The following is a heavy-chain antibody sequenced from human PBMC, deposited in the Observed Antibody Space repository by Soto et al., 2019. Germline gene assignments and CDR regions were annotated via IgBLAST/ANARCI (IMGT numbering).Heavy chain of an antibody. CDR1: GGSVSSGSYY. J-gene: IGHJ4*02. V-gene: IGHV4-61*01. D-gene: IGHD5-12*01. Sequence: QVQLQESGPGLVKPSETLSLTCTVSGGSVSSGSYYWSWIRQPPGKGLEWIGYIYYSGSTNYNPSVKSLVTVSVDTSKNQFSLKLSSVTAADTAGYYCARGDIVAISFDYWGQGTLVTVSS. CDR2: IYYSGST. CDR3: ARGDIVAISFDY.